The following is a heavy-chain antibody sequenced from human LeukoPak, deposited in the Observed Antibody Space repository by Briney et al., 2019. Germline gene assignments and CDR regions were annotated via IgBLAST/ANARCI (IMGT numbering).Heavy chain of an antibody. CDR1: GGSFSGYY. Sequence: PSETLSLTCAVYGGSFSGYYWSWIRQPPGKGLEWIGYIYYSGSTNYNPSLKSRVTISVDTSKNQFSLKLSSVTAADTAVYYCARTDRKYSSGWYLDYWGQGTLVTVSS. J-gene: IGHJ4*02. V-gene: IGHV4-59*01. CDR2: IYYSGST. CDR3: ARTDRKYSSGWYLDY. D-gene: IGHD6-19*01.